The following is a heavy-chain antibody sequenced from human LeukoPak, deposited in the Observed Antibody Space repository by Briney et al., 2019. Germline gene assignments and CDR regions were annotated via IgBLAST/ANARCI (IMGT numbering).Heavy chain of an antibody. CDR1: GYTFTSYY. J-gene: IGHJ4*02. Sequence: ASVKVSCKASGYTFTSYYIDWVRQAPGQGLEWMGWVNPNSGGTNYAQMFQGRVTMTRDTSINTAYMELSGLRSDDTAVYYCARDSYGGNWSLGYWGQGTLVTVSS. D-gene: IGHD4-23*01. V-gene: IGHV1-2*02. CDR2: VNPNSGGT. CDR3: ARDSYGGNWSLGY.